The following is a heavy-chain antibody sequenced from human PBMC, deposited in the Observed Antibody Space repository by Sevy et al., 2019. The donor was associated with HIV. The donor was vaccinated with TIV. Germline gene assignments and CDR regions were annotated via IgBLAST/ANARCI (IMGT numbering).Heavy chain of an antibody. Sequence: GGSLRLSCAASGFTFATYWMTWVRQAPGKGLEWVAYIKQGGTDKYYVDAVRGRFAISRANAKNSLYLHMSVVGAEDTAVYYCARGLADWGSFHYSSWGRGTLVTVSS. J-gene: IGHJ4*02. CDR2: IKQGGTDK. CDR1: GFTFATYW. D-gene: IGHD3-16*02. CDR3: ARGLADWGSFHYSS. V-gene: IGHV3-7*01.